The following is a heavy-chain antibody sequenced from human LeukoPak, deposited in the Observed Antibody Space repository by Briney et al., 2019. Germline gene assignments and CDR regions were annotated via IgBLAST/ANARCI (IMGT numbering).Heavy chain of an antibody. Sequence: GGSLRLSCVASGLGFRMHAMSWVRQAPGKGLEWVSALSSSGENTHYTDSVKGRFTVSRDISKSTLYLQMTSLRAEDTAVYYCAKVSSSSFDSWGQGTLVTVSS. J-gene: IGHJ4*02. CDR1: GLGFRMHA. CDR2: LSSSGENT. CDR3: AKVSSSSFDS. V-gene: IGHV3-23*01. D-gene: IGHD6-6*01.